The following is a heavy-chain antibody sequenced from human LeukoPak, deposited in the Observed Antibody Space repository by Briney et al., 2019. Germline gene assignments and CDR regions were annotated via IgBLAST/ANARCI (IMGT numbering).Heavy chain of an antibody. J-gene: IGHJ1*01. CDR2: IYTSGST. CDR3: ARGVVVLEEYFQH. Sequence: SETLSLTCTVSGGSISSGSYYWSWIRQPAGKGLEWIGRIYTSGSTNYNPSLKSRVTISVDTSKNQFSLKLSSVTAADTAVYHCARGVVVLEEYFQHWGQGTLVTVSS. D-gene: IGHD6-6*01. CDR1: GGSISSGSYY. V-gene: IGHV4-61*02.